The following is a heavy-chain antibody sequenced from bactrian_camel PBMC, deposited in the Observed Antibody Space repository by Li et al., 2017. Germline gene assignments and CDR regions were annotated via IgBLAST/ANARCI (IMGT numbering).Heavy chain of an antibody. Sequence: VQLVESGGGLVHPGGSLRLSCAASGFTFGNYVMSWVRQAPGKGLEWVSTINSGGRTYSADAVKGRFTISRDNAKNTLYLQMNSLKTEGTAVYYCVSGRRRRQGCEAIYWGQGNQVTVS. J-gene: IGHJ4*01. CDR1: GFTFGNYV. CDR2: INSGGRT. CDR3: VSGRRRRQGCEAIY. V-gene: IGHV3S31*01. D-gene: IGHD3*01.